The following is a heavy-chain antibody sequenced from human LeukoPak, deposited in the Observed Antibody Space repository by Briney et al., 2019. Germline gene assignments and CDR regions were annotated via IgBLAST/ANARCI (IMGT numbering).Heavy chain of an antibody. CDR3: AKVRWGSDNALDS. CDR1: GFTFSSYA. J-gene: IGHJ4*02. V-gene: IGHV3-23*01. Sequence: GGSLRLSCAASGFTFSSYAMSWVRQAPGKGLECISGFSGSGGSTYYADSVKGRITISRDNSMNTLYLQMNSLRAEDTAVYYCAKVRWGSDNALDSWGQGTLVTGSS. CDR2: FSGSGGST. D-gene: IGHD3-16*01.